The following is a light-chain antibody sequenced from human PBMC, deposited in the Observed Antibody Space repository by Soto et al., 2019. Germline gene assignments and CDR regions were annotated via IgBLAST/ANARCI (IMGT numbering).Light chain of an antibody. CDR1: QSVSNN. CDR2: HAS. Sequence: EVVMTQSPATLSVSPGERATLSCRASQSVSNNLAWFQQKPGQAPRLLIYHASTWASGIPARFSGGGSGTEFTLIISSLQSEDFAVYYCQEYNNWWTFVQGTKVEIK. V-gene: IGKV3-15*01. J-gene: IGKJ1*01. CDR3: QEYNNWWT.